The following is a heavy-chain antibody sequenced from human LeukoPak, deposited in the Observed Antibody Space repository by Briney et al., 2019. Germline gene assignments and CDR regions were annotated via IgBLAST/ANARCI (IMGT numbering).Heavy chain of an antibody. CDR3: VRAVGGNDGRTFGY. CDR1: GFTFSSYW. D-gene: IGHD3-3*01. V-gene: IGHV3-74*01. CDR2: VSSDGSIT. J-gene: IGHJ4*02. Sequence: HPGGSLRLSCAASGFTFSSYWMHWVRQAPVKGLVWVSRVSSDGSITDYTDSVKGRFTFSRDNAKNTLYLQMNSLRAEDTAMYYCVRAVGGNDGRTFGYWAQGTLVTVSS.